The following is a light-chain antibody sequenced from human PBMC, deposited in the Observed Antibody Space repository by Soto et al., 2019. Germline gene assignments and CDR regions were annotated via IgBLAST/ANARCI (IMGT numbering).Light chain of an antibody. CDR3: CSYTSSSTSYV. CDR1: SSDIGGYNH. CDR2: EVS. V-gene: IGLV2-14*01. Sequence: QSALTQPASVSASPGQSITISCTGTSSDIGGYNHISWYQHHPGKAPKVMIYEVSNRPSGVSNRFSGSKSGNTASLTISGLQTEDEADYYCCSYTSSSTSYVFGTGTKLTVL. J-gene: IGLJ1*01.